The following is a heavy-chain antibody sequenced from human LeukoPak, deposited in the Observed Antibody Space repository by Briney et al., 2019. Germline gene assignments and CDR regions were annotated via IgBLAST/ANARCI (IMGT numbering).Heavy chain of an antibody. J-gene: IGHJ4*02. D-gene: IGHD1-26*01. CDR1: GYSISSGYY. CDR3: ARHAKERRALVGAIDY. V-gene: IGHV4-38-2*01. CDR2: IYYSGST. Sequence: SETLSLTCAVSGYSISSGYYWGWIRQPPGKGLEWIGNIYYSGSTYYNPSLKSRVSLSIDTSMNQFSLKVNSLTVADTAVYYCARHAKERRALVGAIDYWGQGTLVTVSS.